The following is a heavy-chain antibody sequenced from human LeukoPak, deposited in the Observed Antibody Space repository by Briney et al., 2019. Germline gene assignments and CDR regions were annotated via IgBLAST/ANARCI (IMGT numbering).Heavy chain of an antibody. J-gene: IGHJ4*02. V-gene: IGHV3-30*02. CDR2: IRYDGSNK. Sequence: GGSLRLSCAASGFTFSSYGMHWVRQAPGKGLEWVAFIRYDGSNKYYADSVKGRFTIYTLYLQMNSLRAEDTAVYYCAKDLFGVVSWGSYWGQGTLVTVSS. D-gene: IGHD3-3*01. CDR3: AKDLFGVVSWGSY. CDR1: GFTFSSYG.